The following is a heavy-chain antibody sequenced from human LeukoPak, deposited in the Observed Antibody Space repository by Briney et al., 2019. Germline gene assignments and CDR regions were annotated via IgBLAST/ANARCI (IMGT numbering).Heavy chain of an antibody. CDR1: GDTFTGYY. J-gene: IGHJ5*02. CDR2: INPNSGGT. Sequence: ASVKVSCKASGDTFTGYYMHWVRQAPGQGLEWMGWINPNSGGTNYAQKFQGRVTMTRDTSISTAYMELSRLRSDDTAVYYCARSGHSTSGSSNWFDPWGQGTLVTVSS. V-gene: IGHV1-2*02. CDR3: ARSGHSTSGSSNWFDP. D-gene: IGHD3-10*01.